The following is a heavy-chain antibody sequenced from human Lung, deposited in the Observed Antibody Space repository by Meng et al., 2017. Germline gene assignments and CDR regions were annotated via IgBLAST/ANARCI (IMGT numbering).Heavy chain of an antibody. CDR3: ARGPTTMAHDFDY. Sequence: QVRVVGPGPGLVVPSGTLALTCAVSGGASSSSNWWSWVRQPPGKGLEWIGEIYHSGSTNYNPSLKSRVTISVDKSKNQFSLKLSSVTAADTAVYYCARGPTTMAHDFDYWGQGTLVTVSS. V-gene: IGHV4-4*02. J-gene: IGHJ4*02. CDR1: GGASSSSNW. CDR2: IYHSGST. D-gene: IGHD4-11*01.